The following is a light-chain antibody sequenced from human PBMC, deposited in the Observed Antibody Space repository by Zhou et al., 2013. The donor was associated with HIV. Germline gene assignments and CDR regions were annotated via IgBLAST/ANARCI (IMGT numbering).Light chain of an antibody. CDR3: LQDYNYPRT. V-gene: IGKV1-6*01. J-gene: IGKJ1*01. Sequence: AIQMTQSPSSLSASVGDRITITCRASQGIRNDLGWYQQRPGKAPKLLIYAASSSQSGVPSRFSGSGSGTDFTLTISSLQPEDFATYYCLQDYNYPRTFGQGTRVEIK. CDR1: QGIRND. CDR2: AAS.